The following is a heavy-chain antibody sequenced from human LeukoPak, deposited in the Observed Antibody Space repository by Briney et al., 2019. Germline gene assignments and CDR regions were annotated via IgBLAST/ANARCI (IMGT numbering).Heavy chain of an antibody. V-gene: IGHV4-34*01. CDR1: GGSFSGYY. CDR3: ARFQFYGSGSSFDY. J-gene: IGHJ4*02. Sequence: PSETLSLTCAVYGGSFSGYYWSWIRQPPGKGLEWIGEISHSGSTNYNPSLKSRVTISVDTSKNQFSLKLSSVTAADTAVYYCARFQFYGSGSSFDYWGQGTLVTVSS. CDR2: ISHSGST. D-gene: IGHD3-10*01.